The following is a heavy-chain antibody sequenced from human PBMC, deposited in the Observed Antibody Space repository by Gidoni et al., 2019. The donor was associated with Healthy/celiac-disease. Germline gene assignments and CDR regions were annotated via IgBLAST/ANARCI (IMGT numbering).Heavy chain of an antibody. Sequence: EVQLLESGGGLVQPGGSLRLSCAASGFTFSSCARSWVRQAPGQGLEWVSAISGSGGSTYDADAGKGRFTISRDNSKNTLYLQMNSLRAEDTAVYYCAKNPHSFAMVQGAGDYWGQGTLVTVSS. CDR1: GFTFSSCA. CDR3: AKNPHSFAMVQGAGDY. D-gene: IGHD3-10*01. CDR2: ISGSGGST. J-gene: IGHJ4*02. V-gene: IGHV3-23*01.